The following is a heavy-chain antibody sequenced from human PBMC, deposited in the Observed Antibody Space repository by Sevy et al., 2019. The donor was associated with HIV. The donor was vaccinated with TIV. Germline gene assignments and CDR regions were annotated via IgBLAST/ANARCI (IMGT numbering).Heavy chain of an antibody. CDR1: GGSISSYY. V-gene: IGHV4-59*01. Sequence: SETLSLTCTVSGGSISSYYWSWIRQPPGKGLEWIGYIYYSGSTNYNPSLKSRVTISVDTSKNQFSLKLSSVTAADTAVYYCARARIAVAGTEKGYYYYGMDVWGQGTTVTVSS. J-gene: IGHJ6*02. CDR3: ARARIAVAGTEKGYYYYGMDV. CDR2: IYYSGST. D-gene: IGHD6-19*01.